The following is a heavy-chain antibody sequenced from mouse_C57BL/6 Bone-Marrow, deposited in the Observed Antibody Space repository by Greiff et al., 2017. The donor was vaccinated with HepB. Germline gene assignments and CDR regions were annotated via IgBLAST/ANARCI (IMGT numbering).Heavy chain of an antibody. CDR1: GYTFTDYE. Sequence: VQLQQSGAELVRPGASVTLSCKASGYTFTDYEMHWVKQTPVHGLEWIGAIDPETGGTAYNQKFKGKAILTADKSSSTAYMELRSLTSEDSAVYYCTRDHYSRGDFDYWGQGTTLTVSS. CDR2: IDPETGGT. V-gene: IGHV1-15*01. CDR3: TRDHYSRGDFDY. J-gene: IGHJ2*01. D-gene: IGHD1-2*01.